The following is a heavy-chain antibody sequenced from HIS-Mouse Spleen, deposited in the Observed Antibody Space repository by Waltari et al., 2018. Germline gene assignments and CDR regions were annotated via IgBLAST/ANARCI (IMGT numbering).Heavy chain of an antibody. D-gene: IGHD1-26*01. CDR1: GGSISSSRYS. CDR3: ARSSGSGATHY. Sequence: QLQLQESGPGLVTPSETLSLTCTVAGGSISSSRYSWGWIRQPPGKGLEWIGSIYYSGSTYYNPSLKSRVTISVDTSKNQFSLKLSSVTAADTAVYYCARSSGSGATHYWGQGTLVTVSS. CDR2: IYYSGST. J-gene: IGHJ4*02. V-gene: IGHV4-39*07.